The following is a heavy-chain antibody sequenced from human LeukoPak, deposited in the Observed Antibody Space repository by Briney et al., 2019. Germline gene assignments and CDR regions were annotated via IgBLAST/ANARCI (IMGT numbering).Heavy chain of an antibody. J-gene: IGHJ5*02. D-gene: IGHD6-13*01. CDR1: GGSISSRNYY. Sequence: SETLSLTCTVSGGSISSRNYYWGWIRQSPGKGLEWIGYIYYSGSTYYNPSLKSRVTTSIDTSKNQFSLKMSSVTAADTAVYYCVREVKGYGSSWYQNWFDPWGQGTLVTVSS. CDR2: IYYSGST. V-gene: IGHV4-30-4*08. CDR3: VREVKGYGSSWYQNWFDP.